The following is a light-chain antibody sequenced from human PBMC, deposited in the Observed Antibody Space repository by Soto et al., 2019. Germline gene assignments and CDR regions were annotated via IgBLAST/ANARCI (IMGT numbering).Light chain of an antibody. J-gene: IGLJ2*01. Sequence: QSVLTQPPSVSEAPRQRVTISCSGSWSNIGNNAVNWYQQLPGKAPKLLIYYDDLLSSGGADRFSGSKSGTSASLAISGLQTEDEADYYCAVWDDNLNGVVFGGGTKLTVL. CDR3: AVWDDNLNGVV. CDR2: YDD. CDR1: WSNIGNNA. V-gene: IGLV1-36*01.